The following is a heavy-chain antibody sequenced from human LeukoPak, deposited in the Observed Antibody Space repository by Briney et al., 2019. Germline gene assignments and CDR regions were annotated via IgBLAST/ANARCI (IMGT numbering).Heavy chain of an antibody. V-gene: IGHV4-39*07. Sequence: SETLSLTCTVSGDSIISNGYYWGWIRQPPGKGLEWNGSIYHTGNTYYNPARKSRLSISLDTSRNQFSLKVSSMTAADTAVYFCARVLLFWFGASQGDHWFDPWGQGTRVTVSS. CDR3: ARVLLFWFGASQGDHWFDP. CDR1: GDSIISNGYY. CDR2: IYHTGNT. D-gene: IGHD3-10*01. J-gene: IGHJ5*02.